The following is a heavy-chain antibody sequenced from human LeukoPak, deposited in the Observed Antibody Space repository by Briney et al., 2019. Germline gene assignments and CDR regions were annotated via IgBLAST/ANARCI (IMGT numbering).Heavy chain of an antibody. D-gene: IGHD6-19*01. CDR1: GFTFNSYA. V-gene: IGHV3-30-3*01. Sequence: GGSLRLSCAASGFTFNSYALHWVRLAPGKGLEWVAVISSDGSNKYYADSVKGRFTISRDNSKNTLYLQMNSLRAEDTAVYYCARDRYSSGWYGDFDCWGQGTLVTVSS. J-gene: IGHJ4*02. CDR2: ISSDGSNK. CDR3: ARDRYSSGWYGDFDC.